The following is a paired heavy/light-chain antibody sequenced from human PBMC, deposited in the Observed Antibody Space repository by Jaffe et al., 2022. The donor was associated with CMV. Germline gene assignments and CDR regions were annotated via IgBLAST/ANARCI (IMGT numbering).Light chain of an antibody. Sequence: DIVMTQSPDSLAVSLGERATINCKSSQTIFYNSNNKNYLTWYQQKPGQPPKVLFYWASTRGSGVPDRFSGSGSGTDFTLTISSLQAEDVAVYYCQQYYRSPYNFGQGTKLEIK. CDR2: WAS. V-gene: IGKV4-1*01. CDR1: QTIFYNSNNKNY. J-gene: IGKJ2*01. CDR3: QQYYRSPYN.
Heavy chain of an antibody. CDR1: GYIFSSYA. D-gene: IGHD6-13*01. J-gene: IGHJ4*02. Sequence: QVQLVQSGAEVKKPGASVKISCKTSGYIFSSYAMHWVRQAPGQRPEWMGWITADNGNTKYSHNFQDRITISADTSASTAYMELSSLTSEDTAVYYCARDLAYMSSWSFGYWGQGTLVTVSS. CDR2: ITADNGNT. V-gene: IGHV1-3*01. CDR3: ARDLAYMSSWSFGY.